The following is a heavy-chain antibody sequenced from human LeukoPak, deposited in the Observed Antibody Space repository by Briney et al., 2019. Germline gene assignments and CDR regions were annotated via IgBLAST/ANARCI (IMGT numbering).Heavy chain of an antibody. J-gene: IGHJ6*03. D-gene: IGHD6-6*01. CDR1: GGSFSGYY. CDR3: ARVFRHSRVTESIAARPWGYYYYYYMDV. CDR2: INHSGST. Sequence: SETLSLTCAVYGGSFSGYYWSWIRQPPGKGLEWIGEINHSGSTNYNPSLKSRVTISVDTSKNQFSLKLSSVTAADTAVYYCARVFRHSRVTESIAARPWGYYYYYYMDVWGKGTTVTVSS. V-gene: IGHV4-34*01.